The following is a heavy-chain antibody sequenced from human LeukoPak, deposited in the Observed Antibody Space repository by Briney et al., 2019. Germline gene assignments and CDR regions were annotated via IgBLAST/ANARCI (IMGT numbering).Heavy chain of an antibody. CDR3: AKMTVSGRDNWFDP. D-gene: IGHD6-19*01. V-gene: IGHV1-2*02. Sequence: AASVKVSCKASGYTFTGYYMHWVRQAPGQGLEWMGWINPNSGGTNYAQKFQGRVTMTRDTSISTAYMELTSLTSEDTAVYYCAKMTVSGRDNWFDPWGQGTLVSVSS. CDR2: INPNSGGT. CDR1: GYTFTGYY. J-gene: IGHJ5*02.